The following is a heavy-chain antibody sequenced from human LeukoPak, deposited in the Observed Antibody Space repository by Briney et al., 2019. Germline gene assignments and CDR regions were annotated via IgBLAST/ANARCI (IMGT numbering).Heavy chain of an antibody. Sequence: GGSLRLSCAASEFTFSSYEMNWVRQAPGKGLEWVSYISRTGSTIYYADSVKGRFTISRDNAKNSLYLQMNSLRAEDTAVYYCARSTTINSVDYWGQGTLVTVSS. D-gene: IGHD1-26*01. V-gene: IGHV3-48*03. CDR2: ISRTGSTI. J-gene: IGHJ4*02. CDR1: EFTFSSYE. CDR3: ARSTTINSVDY.